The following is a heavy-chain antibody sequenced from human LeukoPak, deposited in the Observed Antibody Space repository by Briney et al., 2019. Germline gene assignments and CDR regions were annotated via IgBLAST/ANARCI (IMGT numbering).Heavy chain of an antibody. CDR1: GFTFSSYS. CDR3: ARGGIYSQGFDY. J-gene: IGHJ4*02. V-gene: IGHV3-21*01. CDR2: ISTTSDYI. D-gene: IGHD6-13*01. Sequence: SGGSLRLSCAASGFTFSSYSMNWVRQAPGKGLEWVSSISTTSDYIYYADSLKGRLTISRDNAKNSLYLQMNSLRAEDTAVYYCARGGIYSQGFDYWGQGTLVTVSS.